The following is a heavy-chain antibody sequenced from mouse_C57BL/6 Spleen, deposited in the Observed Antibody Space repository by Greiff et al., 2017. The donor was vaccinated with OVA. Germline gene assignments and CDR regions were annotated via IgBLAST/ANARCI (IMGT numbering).Heavy chain of an antibody. V-gene: IGHV10-1*01. CDR2: IRSKSNNYAT. J-gene: IGHJ2*01. CDR3: VRHLTGTGFDY. Sequence: EVKLVESGGGLVQPKGSLKLSCAASGFSFNTYAMNWVRQAPGKGLEWVARIRSKSNNYATYYADSVKDRFTISRDDSESMLYLQMNNLKTEDTAMYSCVRHLTGTGFDYWGQGTTLTVSS. D-gene: IGHD4-1*01. CDR1: GFSFNTYA.